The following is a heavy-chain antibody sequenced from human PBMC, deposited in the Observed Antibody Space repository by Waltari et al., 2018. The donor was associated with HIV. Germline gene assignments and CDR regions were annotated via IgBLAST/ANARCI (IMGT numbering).Heavy chain of an antibody. D-gene: IGHD3-22*01. V-gene: IGHV4-4*02. CDR2: IYHSGRT. J-gene: IGHJ3*02. CDR1: GGTISSSNW. CDR3: AVSSRGHSGYYGGPAFAI. Sequence: QVQLQESGPGLVKPSGTLSLTCAVSGGTISSSNWWSWVRQPPGKGLEWTGEIYHSGRTDHRPSLKRRGTISVDKSKNQFSPKLSSVAAAHTAVYYCAVSSRGHSGYYGGPAFAIWRQGTMVIVSS.